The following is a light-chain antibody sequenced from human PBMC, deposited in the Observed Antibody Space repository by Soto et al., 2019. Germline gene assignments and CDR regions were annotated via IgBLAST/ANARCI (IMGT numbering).Light chain of an antibody. J-gene: IGKJ4*01. CDR3: QQRTNWHLT. CDR1: QSIGSY. CDR2: ATS. Sequence: DIQMTQSPSSLSASVGDRVTITCRASQSIGSYLSWYQQKPGQAPKFLIYATSTLQSGVPSRFSGSRSGTDFTLTISSLQPEDFAIYYCQQRTNWHLTFGGGTTVEIK. V-gene: IGKV1-39*01.